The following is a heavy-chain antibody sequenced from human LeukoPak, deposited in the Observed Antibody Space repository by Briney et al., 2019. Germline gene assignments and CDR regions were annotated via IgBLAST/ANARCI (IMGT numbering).Heavy chain of an antibody. V-gene: IGHV4-34*01. Sequence: PSETLSLTCAVYGGSFSGDYWNWIRQPPGKGLEWIGEISHSGSTNYNPSLKSRVTISVDKSKNEFSLNLSSVTAADTAVYYCARDSPAYCSGGNCYNWYFDLWGRGTLVSVSS. CDR3: ARDSPAYCSGGNCYNWYFDL. J-gene: IGHJ2*01. CDR1: GGSFSGDY. D-gene: IGHD2-15*01. CDR2: ISHSGST.